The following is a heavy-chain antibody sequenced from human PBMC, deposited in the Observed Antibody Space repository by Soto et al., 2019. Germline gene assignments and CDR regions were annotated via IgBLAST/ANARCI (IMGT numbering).Heavy chain of an antibody. Sequence: QVQLVESGGGVVQPGRSLRLSCAASGFTFSSYAMHWVRQAPGKGLEWVAVISYDGSNKYYADSVKGRFTISRDNSKNPLYLQMNSLRAEDTAVYYCARPTVQLWLVSYYYGMGVWGQGTTVTVSS. J-gene: IGHJ6*02. D-gene: IGHD5-18*01. CDR1: GFTFSSYA. CDR3: ARPTVQLWLVSYYYGMGV. V-gene: IGHV3-30-3*01. CDR2: ISYDGSNK.